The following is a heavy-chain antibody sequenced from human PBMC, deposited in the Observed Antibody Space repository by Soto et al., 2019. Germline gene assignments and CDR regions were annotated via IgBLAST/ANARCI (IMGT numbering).Heavy chain of an antibody. CDR1: GVSISSYF. D-gene: IGHD3-16*02. Sequence: PSETLSLTCTVSGVSISSYFWSWIRQPPGGGLEWIGYTYHRGSTNYSPFLKSRVAISLDTSENQFSLKVNSVTAADTAVYYCARIGGYHGPLDYWGQGTPVTVSS. CDR3: ARIGGYHGPLDY. V-gene: IGHV4-59*01. J-gene: IGHJ4*02. CDR2: TYHRGST.